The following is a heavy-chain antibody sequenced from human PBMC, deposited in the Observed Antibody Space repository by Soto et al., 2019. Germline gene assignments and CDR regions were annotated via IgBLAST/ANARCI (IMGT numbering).Heavy chain of an antibody. D-gene: IGHD1-7*01. CDR2: TRYDGSNT. CDR1: GFTFSGWG. J-gene: IGHJ4*02. V-gene: IGHV3-30*02. Sequence: QVQLVESGGGVVQPGGSLRLSCAASGFTFSGWGMHWVRQAPGKGLEWLAVTRYDGSNTYYADSVQGRFTISRDNSKNTLYLPMNSLRVEDTAVXXXXXXXXXXTTYRGYFDYWRQGILVTXXX. CDR3: XXXXXXXTTYRGYFDY.